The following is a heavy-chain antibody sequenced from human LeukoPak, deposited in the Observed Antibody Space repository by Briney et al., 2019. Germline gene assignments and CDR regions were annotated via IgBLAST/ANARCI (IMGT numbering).Heavy chain of an antibody. CDR2: ISAYNGNT. V-gene: IGHV1-18*01. J-gene: IGHJ4*02. CDR1: GYTFTSYG. D-gene: IGHD3-10*01. Sequence: WASVKVSCKASGYTFTSYGISWVRQAPGQGLEWMGWISAYNGNTNYAQKLQGRVTMTTDTSTSTAYMELSSLRSEDTAVYYCAREWRGSGSYYFDYWGQGTLVTVSS. CDR3: AREWRGSGSYYFDY.